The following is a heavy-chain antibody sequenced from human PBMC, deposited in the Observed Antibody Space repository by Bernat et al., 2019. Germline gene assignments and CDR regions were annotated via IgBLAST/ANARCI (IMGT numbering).Heavy chain of an antibody. CDR1: GFTFSSYS. V-gene: IGHV3-48*01. D-gene: IGHD1-26*01. CDR3: ARDSAIVGATSWAFDI. CDR2: ISSSSSTI. Sequence: EVQLVESGGGLVQPGGSLRLSCAASGFTFSSYSMKWVRQAPGKGLEWVSYISSSSSTIYYAASVKGRFTISRDNAKNSLYLQMNSLRAEDTAVYYCARDSAIVGATSWAFDIWGQGTMVTVSS. J-gene: IGHJ3*02.